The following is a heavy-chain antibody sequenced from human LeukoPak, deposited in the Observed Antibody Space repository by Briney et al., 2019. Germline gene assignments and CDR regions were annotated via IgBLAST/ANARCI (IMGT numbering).Heavy chain of an antibody. CDR2: IWYDGRNK. J-gene: IGHJ4*02. V-gene: IGHV3-33*01. CDR3: ARDRPSTSSIDY. CDR1: GFTFSNYG. D-gene: IGHD2-2*01. Sequence: PGRSLRLSCAASGFTFSNYGMHWVRQAPGKGLEWVAVIWYDGRNKYYSDSVKGRFTISRDNSKNTLYVQMNSLRDEDTAVYYCARDRPSTSSIDYWGQGTLVTVSS.